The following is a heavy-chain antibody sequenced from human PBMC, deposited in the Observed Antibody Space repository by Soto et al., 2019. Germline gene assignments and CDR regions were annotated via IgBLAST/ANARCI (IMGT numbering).Heavy chain of an antibody. CDR1: GFTFSDYS. CDR2: IRSTDSSI. CDR3: ARRSAVTTSHSFDI. J-gene: IGHJ3*02. D-gene: IGHD4-17*01. V-gene: IGHV3-11*01. Sequence: QEQLVESGGGLVKPGGSLRLSCAASGFTFSDYSMSWIRQAPGKGLEWISYIRSTDSSIFYADSVKGRFTISRDNARSSLDLQMDSLRAEDTAVYYCARRSAVTTSHSFDIWGQGTMVTASS.